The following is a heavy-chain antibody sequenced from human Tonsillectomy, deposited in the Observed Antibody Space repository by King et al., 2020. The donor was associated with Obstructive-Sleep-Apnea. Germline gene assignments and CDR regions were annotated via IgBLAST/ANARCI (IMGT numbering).Heavy chain of an antibody. J-gene: IGHJ3*01. Sequence: VQLVESGGGLVKPGGSLRLSCVGSGITLSDYYMSWIRQAPGKGLEWVAYISSSNTGSTIYYSDSLKGRFAISRDNAKNSVYLQMNSLTAEDTAVYYCARRVAFDVWGQGTTVIVSS. V-gene: IGHV3-11*01. CDR3: ARRVAFDV. CDR2: ISSSNTGSTI. CDR1: GITLSDYY.